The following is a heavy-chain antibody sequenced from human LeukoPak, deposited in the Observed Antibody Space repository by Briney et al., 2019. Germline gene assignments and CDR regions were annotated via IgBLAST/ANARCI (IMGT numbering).Heavy chain of an antibody. J-gene: IGHJ4*02. D-gene: IGHD5-24*01. CDR3: ARDSGGGYNMYYFDY. CDR1: GYTFTGYY. CDR2: INPNSGGT. V-gene: IGHV1-2*02. Sequence: ASVKVSCKASGYTFTGYYIHWVRQAPGQGLAWMGWINPNSGGTNYAQKFQGRVTMTRDTSISTAYMDLSRLRADDTAVYYCARDSGGGYNMYYFDYWSQGTLVSVSS.